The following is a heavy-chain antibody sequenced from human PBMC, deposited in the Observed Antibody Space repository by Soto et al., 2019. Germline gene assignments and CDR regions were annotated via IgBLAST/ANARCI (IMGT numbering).Heavy chain of an antibody. J-gene: IGHJ5*02. Sequence: SETLSLTCIVSGAALNGGNYYLSWIRQVPGKGLEWIGHIYVTGAVDYNPSLRDRITTSQDTSERQFSLNLRLVTAADTAVYYCARLRIATNNYKWSDPWGQGTLVTVSS. CDR2: IYVTGAV. D-gene: IGHD2-21*01. CDR1: GAALNGGNYY. V-gene: IGHV4-31*03. CDR3: ARLRIATNNYKWSDP.